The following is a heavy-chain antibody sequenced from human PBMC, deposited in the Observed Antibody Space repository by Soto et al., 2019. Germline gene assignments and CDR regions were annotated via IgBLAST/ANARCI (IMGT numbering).Heavy chain of an antibody. D-gene: IGHD3-10*01. V-gene: IGHV4-31*03. CDR2: IYYTGST. Sequence: QVQLQESGPGLVKPSQTLSLTCSVSGASISSGNYYWSWIRQHPGKGLEWIGYIYYTGSTYYHPSLRSRITISEDMSKNHFSLRLSSVTAADTAVYYCARGREEAGGPFDYWGQGTLVTVSS. J-gene: IGHJ4*02. CDR1: GASISSGNYY. CDR3: ARGREEAGGPFDY.